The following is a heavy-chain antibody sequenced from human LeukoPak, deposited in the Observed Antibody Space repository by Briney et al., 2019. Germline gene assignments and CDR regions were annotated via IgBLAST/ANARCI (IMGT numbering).Heavy chain of an antibody. CDR1: GYTFTRYD. Sequence: ASVKVSCKASGYTFTRYDINWVRQAPGQGLEWMGWMNPNSGNTVYAQKLEGRVTITRNTSISTAYMELSSLRSEDTAVYYCAVYCSTTSFPFDYWGQGTLVTVSS. J-gene: IGHJ4*02. CDR3: AVYCSTTSFPFDY. V-gene: IGHV1-8*03. D-gene: IGHD2-2*01. CDR2: MNPNSGNT.